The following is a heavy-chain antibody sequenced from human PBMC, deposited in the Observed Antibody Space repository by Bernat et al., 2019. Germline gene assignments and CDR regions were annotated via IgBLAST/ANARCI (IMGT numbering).Heavy chain of an antibody. D-gene: IGHD3-10*01. CDR3: ARRGGNWFDP. CDR1: GGSISSSDW. Sequence: QLQLQESGPGLVKPSGTLSLTCVVSGGSISSSDWWTWVRQPPGKGLEWIGEIYHTGSINYNPSLKSRVTISIDKSENQFSLKLNYVTAADTAVYYCARRGGNWFDPWGQGTLVTVSS. V-gene: IGHV4-4*02. J-gene: IGHJ5*02. CDR2: IYHTGSI.